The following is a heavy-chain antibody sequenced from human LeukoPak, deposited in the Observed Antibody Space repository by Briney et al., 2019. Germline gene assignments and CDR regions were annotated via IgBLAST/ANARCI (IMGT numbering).Heavy chain of an antibody. Sequence: PSETLSLTCAVYGGSFSGYYWSWIRQPPGKGLEWIGEINHSGSTNYNPSLKSRVTISVDTSKNQFSLKLSSVTAADTAVYYCARGLGVTYCGGDCYSSQGYYFDYWGQGTLVTVSS. CDR3: ARGLGVTYCGGDCYSSQGYYFDY. D-gene: IGHD2-21*02. V-gene: IGHV4-34*01. J-gene: IGHJ4*02. CDR2: INHSGST. CDR1: GGSFSGYY.